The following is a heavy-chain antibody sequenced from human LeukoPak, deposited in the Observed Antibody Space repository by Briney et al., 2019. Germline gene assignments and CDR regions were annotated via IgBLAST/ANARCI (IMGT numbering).Heavy chain of an antibody. CDR3: AKGRDGYIHY. D-gene: IGHD5-24*01. J-gene: IGHJ4*02. CDR2: IRYDGNNK. V-gene: IGHV3-30*02. Sequence: GGSRRLSCAASGFSFSAYGMHWVRQAPGKGLEWAAFIRYDGNNKDYADSVKGRFTISRDNSKKTLYLQMNSLRADDTAVYYCAKGRDGYIHYWGQGTLVTVSS. CDR1: GFSFSAYG.